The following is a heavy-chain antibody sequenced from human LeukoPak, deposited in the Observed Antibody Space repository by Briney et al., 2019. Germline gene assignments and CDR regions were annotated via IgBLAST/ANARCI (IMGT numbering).Heavy chain of an antibody. J-gene: IGHJ6*03. CDR1: GLAFSTYS. V-gene: IGHV3-21*06. D-gene: IGHD5-18*01. Sequence: AGGSLRLSCAASGLAFSTYSMIWVRQAPGKGLEWVSSISSTSAYIYYADSLKGRFTISRDNAKNSLYLQTNSLRAEDTAVYYCARGGYSHGRYYYYMDVWGIGTAVTVSS. CDR3: ARGGYSHGRYYYYMDV. CDR2: ISSTSAYI.